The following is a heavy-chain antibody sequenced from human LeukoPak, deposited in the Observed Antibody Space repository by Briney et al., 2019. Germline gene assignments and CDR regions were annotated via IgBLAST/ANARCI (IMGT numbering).Heavy chain of an antibody. CDR1: GGSFSGYY. CDR2: INHSGST. J-gene: IGHJ4*02. V-gene: IGHV4-34*01. D-gene: IGHD2-2*01. CDR3: ARANIHFSSTSCYQGDDY. Sequence: SETLSLTCAVYGGSFSGYYWSWIRQPPGKGLEWIGEINHSGSTNYNPSLKSRVTISVDTSKNQFSLKLSSVTAADTAVYYCARANIHFSSTSCYQGDDYWGQGTLVTVSS.